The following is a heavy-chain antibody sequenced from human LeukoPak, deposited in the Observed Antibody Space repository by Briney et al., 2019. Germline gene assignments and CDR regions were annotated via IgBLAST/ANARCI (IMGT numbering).Heavy chain of an antibody. V-gene: IGHV1-18*01. Sequence: GASVTVSCKASGYTFNTYGITWVRQAPGQGLEWMGWISPYNGNTNYAQKFQGRVTITRDTSASTAYMELSSLRSEDTAVYYCARDQGGGSYYRDQYYFDYWGQGTLVTVSS. J-gene: IGHJ4*02. D-gene: IGHD1-26*01. CDR3: ARDQGGGSYYRDQYYFDY. CDR1: GYTFNTYG. CDR2: ISPYNGNT.